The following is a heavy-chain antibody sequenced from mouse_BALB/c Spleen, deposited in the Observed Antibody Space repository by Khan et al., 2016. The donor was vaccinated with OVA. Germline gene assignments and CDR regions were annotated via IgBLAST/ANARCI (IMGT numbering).Heavy chain of an antibody. D-gene: IGHD4-1*01. J-gene: IGHJ3*01. CDR3: ASHLTGSFAY. CDR2: ISTGGDYT. Sequence: EVQLVESGGDLVKPGGSLKLSCAASGFTFSSYSMSWVRQTPDKRLEWVATISTGGDYTYYPDNVKGRFIISRDDAKNTLYLQMSSLKSEDTAMYYWASHLTGSFAYWGQGTLVTVSA. CDR1: GFTFSSYS. V-gene: IGHV5-6*01.